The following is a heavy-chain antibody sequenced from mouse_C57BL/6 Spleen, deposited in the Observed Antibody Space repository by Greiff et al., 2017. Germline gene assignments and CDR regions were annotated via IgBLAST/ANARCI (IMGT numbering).Heavy chain of an antibody. J-gene: IGHJ4*01. V-gene: IGHV6-3*01. Sequence: EVMLVESGGGLVQPGGSMKLSCVASGFTFSNYWMNWVRQSPEKGLEWVAQIRLKSDNYATHYAESVKGRFTISRDDSKSSVYLQMNNLRAEDTGIYYCTGYTGGYAMDYWGQGTSVTVSS. D-gene: IGHD5-1-1*01. CDR2: IRLKSDNYAT. CDR1: GFTFSNYW. CDR3: TGYTGGYAMDY.